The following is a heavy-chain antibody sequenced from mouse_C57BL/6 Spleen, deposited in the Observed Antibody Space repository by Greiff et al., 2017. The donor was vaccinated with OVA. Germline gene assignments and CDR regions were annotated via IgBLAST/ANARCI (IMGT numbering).Heavy chain of an antibody. V-gene: IGHV5-16*01. D-gene: IGHD2-4*01. CDR2: INYDGSST. Sequence: EVKLVESEGGLVQPGSSMKLSCTASGFTFSDYYMAWVRQVPEKGLEWVANINYDGSSTYYLDTLKSRFIISRDNATNIVYLQMSSLKSEDTASYYCARPEDDYGRDCFDYWGQGTPLTVSS. J-gene: IGHJ2*01. CDR3: ARPEDDYGRDCFDY. CDR1: GFTFSDYY.